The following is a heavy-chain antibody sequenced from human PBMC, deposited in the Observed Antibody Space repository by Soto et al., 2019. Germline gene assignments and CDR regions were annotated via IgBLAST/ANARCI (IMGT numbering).Heavy chain of an antibody. D-gene: IGHD3-22*01. J-gene: IGHJ4*02. CDR1: GYTFTSYG. Sequence: GASVKVSCNASGYTFTSYGISWVRQAPGHGLEWMGWISAYNGNTNYAQKLQGRVTMTTDTSTSTAYMELRSLRSDDTAVYYCARTSDYYDSSGRPRDYFDYWGQGTLVTVSS. V-gene: IGHV1-18*01. CDR2: ISAYNGNT. CDR3: ARTSDYYDSSGRPRDYFDY.